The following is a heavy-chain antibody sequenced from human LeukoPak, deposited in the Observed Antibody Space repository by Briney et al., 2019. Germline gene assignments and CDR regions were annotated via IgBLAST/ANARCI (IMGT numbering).Heavy chain of an antibody. CDR3: ARGLPGELGAFDI. CDR2: ISYDGSNK. Sequence: GGSLRLSCAASGFTFSSYAMHWVRQAPGKGLEWVAVISYDGSNKYYADSVKGRFTISRDNSKNTLYLQMNSLRAEDTAVYYCARGLPGELGAFDIWGQGTMVTVSS. J-gene: IGHJ3*02. V-gene: IGHV3-30-3*01. CDR1: GFTFSSYA. D-gene: IGHD7-27*01.